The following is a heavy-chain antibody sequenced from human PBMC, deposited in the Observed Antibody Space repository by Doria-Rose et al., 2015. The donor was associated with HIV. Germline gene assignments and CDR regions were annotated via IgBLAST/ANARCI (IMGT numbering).Heavy chain of an antibody. D-gene: IGHD6-13*01. J-gene: IGHJ4*02. CDR3: ARIKSSRWYHKYYFDF. V-gene: IGHV2-26*01. Sequence: QVTLKESGPVLVKPTETLTLTCTVSGVSLSSPGMGVSWIRQPPGKALGWLANIFSDDERSYKPSLKSRLTISRGTSKSQAVLTMTDMDPVDTATYYCARIKSSRWYHKYYFDFWGQGTLVIVSA. CDR1: GVSLSSPGMG. CDR2: IFSDDER.